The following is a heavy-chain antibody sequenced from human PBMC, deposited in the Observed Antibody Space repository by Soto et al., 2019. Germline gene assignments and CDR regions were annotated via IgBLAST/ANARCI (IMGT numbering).Heavy chain of an antibody. Sequence: QVQLVQSGAEVKKPGSSVKVSCKASGDSFSTYAFSWVRQAPGQGLEWMGGIIPMFGTANYAQEFQGRVTITADKATSTAYMEVNNLRSEDTAVYYCARGIRSSSGWDFDYWGQGTLVTVSS. CDR1: GDSFSTYA. CDR3: ARGIRSSSGWDFDY. J-gene: IGHJ4*02. V-gene: IGHV1-69*06. D-gene: IGHD6-19*01. CDR2: IIPMFGTA.